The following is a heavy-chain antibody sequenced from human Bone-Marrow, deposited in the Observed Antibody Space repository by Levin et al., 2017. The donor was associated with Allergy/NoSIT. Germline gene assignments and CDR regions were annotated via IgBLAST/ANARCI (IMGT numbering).Heavy chain of an antibody. CDR1: GFTFNTYA. V-gene: IGHV3-23*01. D-gene: IGHD5-18*01. J-gene: IGHJ6*03. CDR2: ITGTGGST. CDR3: AKVGYSYKGLWYYYYMDV. Sequence: GESLKISCAASGFTFNTYAMSWVRQAPGKGLEWVSAITGTGGSTYYADSVKGRFTISRDNSKNTLYLQMNSLRAEDTAIYYCAKVGYSYKGLWYYYYMDVWGKGTTVTVSS.